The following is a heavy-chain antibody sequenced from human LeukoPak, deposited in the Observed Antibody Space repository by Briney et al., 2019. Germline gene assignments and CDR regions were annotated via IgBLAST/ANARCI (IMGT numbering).Heavy chain of an antibody. J-gene: IGHJ4*02. Sequence: GGSLRLSFAASGFTLSDYYMSWIRQAPGKGLEWVSYISSSGSTIYYADSVKGRFTISRDNAKNSLYLQMNSLRAEDTAVYYCARGGSSGWYASTGFDYWGQGTLVTVSS. V-gene: IGHV3-11*01. D-gene: IGHD6-19*01. CDR2: ISSSGSTI. CDR1: GFTLSDYY. CDR3: ARGGSSGWYASTGFDY.